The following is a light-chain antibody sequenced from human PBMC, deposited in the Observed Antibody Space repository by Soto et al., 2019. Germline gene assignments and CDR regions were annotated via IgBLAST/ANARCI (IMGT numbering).Light chain of an antibody. J-gene: IGKJ5*01. V-gene: IGKV4-1*01. Sequence: DIVMTQSPDSLAVSLGETATINGKSSQRVLYSSNNKNYLAWYQQKPGQPPKLLIYWASTRESGFPDRFSSSGSGTDWTRTISFLQAEEVAVDYCQQYYSTPITFSQGTRLEMK. CDR3: QQYYSTPIT. CDR2: WAS. CDR1: QRVLYSSNNKNY.